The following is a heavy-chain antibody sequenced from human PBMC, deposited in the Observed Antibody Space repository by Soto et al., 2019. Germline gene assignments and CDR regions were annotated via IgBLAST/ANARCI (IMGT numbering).Heavy chain of an antibody. D-gene: IGHD3-3*01. V-gene: IGHV4-59*08. CDR3: ALRGRYYDFWSGYYMGTGYYYMDV. Sequence: SETLSLTCTVSGGSISSYYWSWIRQPPGKRLEWIGYIYYSGSTNYNPSLKSRVTISVDTSKNQFSLKLSSVTAADTAVYYCALRGRYYDFWSGYYMGTGYYYMDVWGKGTTVTVSS. J-gene: IGHJ6*03. CDR1: GGSISSYY. CDR2: IYYSGST.